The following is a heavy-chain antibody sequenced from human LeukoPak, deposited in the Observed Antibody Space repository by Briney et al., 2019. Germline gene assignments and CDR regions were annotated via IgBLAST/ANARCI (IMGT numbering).Heavy chain of an antibody. CDR3: ARVEDYDILTGFDY. V-gene: IGHV3-7*01. CDR1: GFTFSSYS. CDR2: IKQDGREK. D-gene: IGHD3-9*01. Sequence: GGSLRLSCAASGFTFSSYSINWVRQAPGKGLEWVANIKQDGREKYYMDSVKGRFTISRDNAKNSLYLQMNSLRAEDTAVYYCARVEDYDILTGFDYWGQGTLVTVSS. J-gene: IGHJ4*02.